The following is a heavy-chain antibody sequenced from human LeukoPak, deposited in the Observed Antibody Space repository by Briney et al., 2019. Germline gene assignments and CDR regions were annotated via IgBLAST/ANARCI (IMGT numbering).Heavy chain of an antibody. V-gene: IGHV3-7*01. CDR3: ARASGYSYGSDAFDI. Sequence: GGSLRLSCAASGFTFSSYWMSWVRQAPGKGLEWVANIKQDGSEKYYVDSVKGRFTISRDNAKNSLYLQMSSLRAEDTAVYYCARASGYSYGSDAFDIWGQGTMVTVSS. CDR1: GFTFSSYW. J-gene: IGHJ3*02. CDR2: IKQDGSEK. D-gene: IGHD5-18*01.